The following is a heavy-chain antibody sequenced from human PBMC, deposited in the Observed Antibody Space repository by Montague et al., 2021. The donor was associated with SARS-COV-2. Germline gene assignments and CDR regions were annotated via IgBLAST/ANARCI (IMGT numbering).Heavy chain of an antibody. J-gene: IGHJ4*02. CDR1: GGSVTSRTYY. Sequence: SETLSLTCSVSGGSVTSRTYYWGWIRQPPGKGLEWIGSIYYTGSTYYNPSLKSRVTISIDTSKNHFPLRLTSVTAADTAVYYCATQEEPSGWIPGPFDFWGQGTLLSVSS. CDR2: IYYTGST. V-gene: IGHV4-39*01. CDR3: ATQEEPSGWIPGPFDF. D-gene: IGHD6-19*01.